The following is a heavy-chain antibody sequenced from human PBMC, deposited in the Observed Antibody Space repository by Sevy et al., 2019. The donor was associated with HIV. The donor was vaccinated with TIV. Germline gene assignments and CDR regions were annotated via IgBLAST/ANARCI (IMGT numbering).Heavy chain of an antibody. J-gene: IGHJ5*02. Sequence: GGSLRLSCAASGFTFSSSAMTWVRQAPGKGLEWVSAITSNGGSTFYADSVKGRFTISRDISQNTLFLQMNSLRAEDTAVYYCAKCLNTVTNQWSFDPWGQGTLVTVSS. CDR1: GFTFSSSA. CDR3: AKCLNTVTNQWSFDP. V-gene: IGHV3-23*01. D-gene: IGHD4-17*01. CDR2: ITSNGGST.